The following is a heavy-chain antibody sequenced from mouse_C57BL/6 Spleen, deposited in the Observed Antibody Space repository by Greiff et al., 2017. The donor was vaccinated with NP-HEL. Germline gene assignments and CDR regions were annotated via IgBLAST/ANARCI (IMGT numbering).Heavy chain of an antibody. CDR3: ARDYYGSSSYAMDY. J-gene: IGHJ4*01. CDR1: GYAFSSSW. Sequence: VQLQQSGPELVKPGASVKISCKASGYAFSSSWMNWVKQRPGKGLEWIGRIYPGDGDTNYNGKFKGKATLTADKSSSTAYMQLSSLTSEDSAVYFCARDYYGSSSYAMDYWGQGTSVTGSS. CDR2: IYPGDGDT. D-gene: IGHD1-1*01. V-gene: IGHV1-82*01.